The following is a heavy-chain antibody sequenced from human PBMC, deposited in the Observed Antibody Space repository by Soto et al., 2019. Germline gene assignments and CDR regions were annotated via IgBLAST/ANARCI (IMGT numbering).Heavy chain of an antibody. CDR1: GFTFSSYW. CDR2: IGSNGRST. CDR3: ARDVSNSVDY. V-gene: IGHV3-74*01. Sequence: PGGSLRLSCAASGFTFSSYWMHWVRQVPGKGLVWVSRIGSNGRSTNYADSVKGRFTISRDNAKNTLFLQMNSLRAEDTAVYYCARDVSNSVDYWGQGTLVTVS. D-gene: IGHD4-4*01. J-gene: IGHJ4*02.